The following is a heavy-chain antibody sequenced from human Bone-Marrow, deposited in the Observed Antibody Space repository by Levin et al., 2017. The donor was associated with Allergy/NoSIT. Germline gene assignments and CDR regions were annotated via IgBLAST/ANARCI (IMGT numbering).Heavy chain of an antibody. CDR1: GFTFSSYG. D-gene: IGHD3-10*01. J-gene: IGHJ3*02. V-gene: IGHV3-33*01. Sequence: GGSLRLSCAASGFTFSSYGMHWVRQAPGKGLEWVAVIWYDGSNKYYADSVKGRFTISRDNSKNTLYLQMNSLRAEDTAVYYCARSYYYGSGSHPKNDAFDIWGQGTMVTVSS. CDR3: ARSYYYGSGSHPKNDAFDI. CDR2: IWYDGSNK.